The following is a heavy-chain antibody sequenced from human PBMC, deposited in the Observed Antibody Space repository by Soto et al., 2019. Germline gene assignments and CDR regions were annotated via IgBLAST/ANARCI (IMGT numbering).Heavy chain of an antibody. V-gene: IGHV3-30-3*01. CDR3: ARDDVLGSGSQDYFDY. D-gene: IGHD3-10*01. Sequence: QVQLVESGGGVVQPGRSLRLSCAASGFTFSSYAMHWVRQAPGKGLEWVAVISYDGSNKYYADSVKGRFTISRDNSKNTLYLQMNSLRAEDTAVYYCARDDVLGSGSQDYFDYWGQGTLVTVSS. CDR2: ISYDGSNK. CDR1: GFTFSSYA. J-gene: IGHJ4*02.